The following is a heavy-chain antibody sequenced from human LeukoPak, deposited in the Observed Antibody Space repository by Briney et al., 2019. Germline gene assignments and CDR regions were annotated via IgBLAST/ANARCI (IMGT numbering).Heavy chain of an antibody. V-gene: IGHV1-69*01. CDR1: GGTFSSYA. D-gene: IGHD3-3*01. CDR3: ARGHYDFWKEGFDP. J-gene: IGHJ5*02. CDR2: IIPIFGTA. Sequence: EASVKVSCKASGGTFSSYAISWVRQAPGQGLEWMGGIIPIFGTANYAQKFQGRVTITADESTSTAYMELSSLRSEDTAVYYCARGHYDFWKEGFDPWGQGTLVTVSS.